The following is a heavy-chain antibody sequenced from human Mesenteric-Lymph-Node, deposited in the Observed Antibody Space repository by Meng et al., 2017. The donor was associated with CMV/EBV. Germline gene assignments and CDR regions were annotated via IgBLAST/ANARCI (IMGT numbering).Heavy chain of an antibody. Sequence: QVQLRQGGAGLLKPLGTLSLTCAVYGGSFSGYYWSWIRQPPGKGLEWIGEINHSGSTNYNPSLKSRVTISVDTSKNQFSLKLSSVTAADTAVYYCARYQRWLKSEGGFNYWGQGTLVTVSS. CDR2: INHSGST. V-gene: IGHV4-34*01. D-gene: IGHD4-23*01. CDR3: ARYQRWLKSEGGFNY. J-gene: IGHJ4*02. CDR1: GGSFSGYY.